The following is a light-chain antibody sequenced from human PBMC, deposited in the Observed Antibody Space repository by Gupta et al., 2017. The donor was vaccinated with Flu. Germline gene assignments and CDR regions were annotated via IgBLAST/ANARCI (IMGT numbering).Light chain of an antibody. CDR2: AAS. CDR1: QSISRY. Sequence: DIQMTQSPSSLSASVGDRVTITCRASQSISRYVNWYQQKPGKAPKLLIYAASSLQSGVPSRFSGSGSGTDFTLTISSLQPEDFAAYYCQQSYSTLALTFGGGTKLEIK. V-gene: IGKV1-39*01. CDR3: QQSYSTLALT. J-gene: IGKJ4*01.